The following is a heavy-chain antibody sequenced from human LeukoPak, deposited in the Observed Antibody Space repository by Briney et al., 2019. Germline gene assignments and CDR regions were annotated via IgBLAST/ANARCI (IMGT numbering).Heavy chain of an antibody. CDR3: ARWSRYGMDAFDI. D-gene: IGHD4-17*01. CDR1: GGSISSSSYY. Sequence: SETLSLTCTVSGGSISSSSYYWGWIRQPPGKGLEWIGSIYYSGSTYYNPSLKSRVTISVDTSKNQFSLRLSSVTAADTAVYYCARWSRYGMDAFDIWGQGTMVTVSS. V-gene: IGHV4-39*01. CDR2: IYYSGST. J-gene: IGHJ3*02.